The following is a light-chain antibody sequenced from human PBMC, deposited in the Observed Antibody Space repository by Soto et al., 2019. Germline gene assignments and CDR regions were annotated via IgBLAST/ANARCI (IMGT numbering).Light chain of an antibody. Sequence: EIVLAQSPGTLSLSPGERATLSCRASQRVSNTYLAWYQQKPGQAPRLLIYDASSRATGIPDRFSGSGSGTDFTLTISRLEPEDFAVYYCQQYGGSPRTFGQGTKVDIK. CDR1: QRVSNTY. J-gene: IGKJ1*01. CDR3: QQYGGSPRT. V-gene: IGKV3-20*01. CDR2: DAS.